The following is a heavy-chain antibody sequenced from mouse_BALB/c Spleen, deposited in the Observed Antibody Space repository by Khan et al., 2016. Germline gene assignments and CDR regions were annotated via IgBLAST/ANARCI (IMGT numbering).Heavy chain of an antibody. D-gene: IGHD1-2*01. CDR3: APYYGYYFDY. J-gene: IGHJ2*01. Sequence: QIQLVQSGPELKKPGETVKISCKASGYTFTDYSMHWVKQAPGKGLKWMGWINTETGEPTYADDFKGRFAFSLETSASTAYLQINNLKNEDTATXFCAPYYGYYFDYWGQGTTLTVSS. V-gene: IGHV9-2-1*01. CDR1: GYTFTDYS. CDR2: INTETGEP.